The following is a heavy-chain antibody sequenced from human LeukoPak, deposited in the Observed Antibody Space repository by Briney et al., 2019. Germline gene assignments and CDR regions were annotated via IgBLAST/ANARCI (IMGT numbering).Heavy chain of an antibody. Sequence: ASVKVSCKASGYTSTSYYMHWVRQAPGQGLEWMGIINPSGGSTSYAQKFQGRVTMTRDTSTSTVYMELSSLRSEDTAVYYCARVPGYYYDSSGYYYNLWYFDLWGRGTLVTVSS. D-gene: IGHD3-22*01. J-gene: IGHJ2*01. CDR3: ARVPGYYYDSSGYYYNLWYFDL. CDR2: INPSGGST. CDR1: GYTSTSYY. V-gene: IGHV1-46*01.